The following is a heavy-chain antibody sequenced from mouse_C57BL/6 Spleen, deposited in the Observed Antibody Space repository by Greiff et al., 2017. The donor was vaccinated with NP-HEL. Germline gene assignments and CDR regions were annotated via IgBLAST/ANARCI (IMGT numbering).Heavy chain of an antibody. D-gene: IGHD2-12*01. CDR2: INPSNGGT. CDR1: GYTFTSYW. Sequence: QVHVKQPGTELVKPGASVKLSCKASGYTFTSYWMHWVKQRPGQGLEWIGNINPSNGGTNYNEKFKSKATLTVDKSSSTAYMQLSSLTSEDSAVYYCARGDDRGVWFAYWGQGTLVTVSA. CDR3: ARGDDRGVWFAY. J-gene: IGHJ3*01. V-gene: IGHV1-53*01.